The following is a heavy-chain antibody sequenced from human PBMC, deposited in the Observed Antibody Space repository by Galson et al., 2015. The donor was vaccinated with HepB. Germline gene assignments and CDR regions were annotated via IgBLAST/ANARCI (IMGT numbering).Heavy chain of an antibody. CDR2: ISVYSGNT. J-gene: IGHJ4*02. CDR1: GYTFTNYA. D-gene: IGHD3-9*01. V-gene: IGHV1-18*04. Sequence: SVKVSCKVSGYTFTNYAIGWVRQAPGQGLEWMGWISVYSGNTDYAQKLRDRVTMTADTFTGTAYMELRSLRSDDTAVYYCARGGDYDLLTGYLYFDFWGQGSLVTVSS. CDR3: ARGGDYDLLTGYLYFDF.